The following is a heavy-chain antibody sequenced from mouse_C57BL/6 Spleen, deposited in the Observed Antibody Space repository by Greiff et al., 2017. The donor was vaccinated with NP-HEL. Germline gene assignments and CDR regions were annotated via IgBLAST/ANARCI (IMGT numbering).Heavy chain of an antibody. CDR1: GFTFSDYG. CDR3: ANYYYGSSPLYFDV. Sequence: DVKLVESGGGLVKPGGSLKLSCAASGFTFSDYGMHWVRQAPEKGLEWVAYISSGSSTIYYADTVKGRFTISRDNAKNTLFRQMTSLRSEDTAMYYCANYYYGSSPLYFDVWGTGTTVTVSS. CDR2: ISSGSSTI. D-gene: IGHD1-1*01. J-gene: IGHJ1*03. V-gene: IGHV5-17*01.